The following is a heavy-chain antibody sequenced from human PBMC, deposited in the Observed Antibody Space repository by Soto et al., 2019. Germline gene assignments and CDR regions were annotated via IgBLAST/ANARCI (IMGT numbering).Heavy chain of an antibody. CDR3: ARLESTYFDSSGYYWFDP. J-gene: IGHJ5*02. D-gene: IGHD3-22*01. CDR2: IIPFFNTT. CDR1: VGSFNSFA. Sequence: QVQLVQSGAEVKKPGSSVKVSCKASVGSFNSFAVSWVRQAPGQGLEWMGGIIPFFNTTSYAQRFQGRVTITADESTSTAYVELRRLRSQDTAVYYCARLESTYFDSSGYYWFDPWGQGTMVTVSS. V-gene: IGHV1-69*01.